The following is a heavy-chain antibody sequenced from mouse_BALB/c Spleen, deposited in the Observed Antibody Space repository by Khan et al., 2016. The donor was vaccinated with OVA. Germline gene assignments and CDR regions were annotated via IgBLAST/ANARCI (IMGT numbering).Heavy chain of an antibody. D-gene: IGHD1-1*01. Sequence: EVQLQEPGPGLVKPPQFRSLPCTVTAYSITSNYAWNWIRQFPGTKLEWLGYISYGVSTNYNPSLKSRISITRDTSKNQFFLQLNSVTTEDTATYYCARGNYYGYAMDYWGQGTSITVSS. CDR1: AYSITSNYA. J-gene: IGHJ4*01. CDR3: ARGNYYGYAMDY. V-gene: IGHV3-2*02. CDR2: ISYGVST.